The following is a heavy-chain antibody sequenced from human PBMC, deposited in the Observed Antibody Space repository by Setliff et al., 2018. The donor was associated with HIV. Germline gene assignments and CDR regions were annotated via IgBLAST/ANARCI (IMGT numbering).Heavy chain of an antibody. Sequence: PGGSLRLSCAASGFSFRDYYMNWIRQAPGKGLEWVSYISSHIGKNTNYADSVKGRFTISRDNTNNLLYLQMNSLRAEDTAMYFCARGVGSNYFDYWGQGTLVTVSS. V-gene: IGHV3-11*04. CDR2: ISSHIGKNT. CDR1: GFSFRDYY. J-gene: IGHJ4*02. D-gene: IGHD1-26*01. CDR3: ARGVGSNYFDY.